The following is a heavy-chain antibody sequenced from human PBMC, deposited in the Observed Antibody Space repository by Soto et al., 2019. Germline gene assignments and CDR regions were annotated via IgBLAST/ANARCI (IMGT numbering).Heavy chain of an antibody. V-gene: IGHV4-31*03. Sequence: SETLSLTCTVSGGSISSGGYYWSWIRQHPRKGLEWIGYIYYSGSTYYNPSLKSRVTISVDTSKNQFSLKLSSVTAADTAVYYCARDSYGSGSLLDYWGQGTLVTVSS. J-gene: IGHJ4*02. D-gene: IGHD3-10*01. CDR1: GGSISSGGYY. CDR2: IYYSGST. CDR3: ARDSYGSGSLLDY.